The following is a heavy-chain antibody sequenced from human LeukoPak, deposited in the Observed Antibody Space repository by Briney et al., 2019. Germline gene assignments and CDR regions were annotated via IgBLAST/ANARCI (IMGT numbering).Heavy chain of an antibody. Sequence: PGGSLRLSCAASGFTFSSYGMSWVRQAPGKGLEWVSVISISAAGAYYADSVKGRFTISRDNSKNTLYLQMNSLRAEDTAVYYCARDIVGYCSSTSCYGGFDYWGQGTLVTVSS. D-gene: IGHD2-2*01. J-gene: IGHJ4*02. CDR3: ARDIVGYCSSTSCYGGFDY. V-gene: IGHV3-23*01. CDR1: GFTFSSYG. CDR2: ISISAAGA.